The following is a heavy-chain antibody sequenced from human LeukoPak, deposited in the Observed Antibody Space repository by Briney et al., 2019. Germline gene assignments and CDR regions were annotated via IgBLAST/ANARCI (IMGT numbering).Heavy chain of an antibody. CDR2: ISGSGATT. J-gene: IGHJ4*02. Sequence: PGGSLRLSCRVSGFTFISHAMRWVRQAPGKGLEWVSGISGSGATTYYAESVKGRFTISRDNSKYTLYVQMNSLRAEDTALYFCARKAQYNGHYPLDYWGQGTLVTVSS. D-gene: IGHD1-7*01. CDR3: ARKAQYNGHYPLDY. CDR1: GFTFISHA. V-gene: IGHV3-23*01.